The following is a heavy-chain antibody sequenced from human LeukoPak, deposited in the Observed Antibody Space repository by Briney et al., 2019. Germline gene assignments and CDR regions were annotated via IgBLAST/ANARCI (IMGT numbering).Heavy chain of an antibody. D-gene: IGHD1-26*01. Sequence: SETLSLTCAVYGGSFSGYYWSRIRQPLGKGLEWIGEINHSGSTNYNPSLKSRVTISVDTSKNQFSLKLISVTAADTAVYYCARRGPNSGSYSHFDLWGRGTLVTVSS. CDR1: GGSFSGYY. V-gene: IGHV4-34*01. J-gene: IGHJ2*01. CDR2: INHSGST. CDR3: ARRGPNSGSYSHFDL.